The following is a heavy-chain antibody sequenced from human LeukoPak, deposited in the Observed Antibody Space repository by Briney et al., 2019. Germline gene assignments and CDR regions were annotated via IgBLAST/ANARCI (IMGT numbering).Heavy chain of an antibody. Sequence: PSETLSLTCTVSGGSISSYYWSWIRQPAGKGLEWIGRIYTSGSTNYNPSLKSRVTMSVDTSKNQFSLKLSSVTAADTAVYYCARDQEEFIVGATGGPNWFDPWGQGTLVTVSS. J-gene: IGHJ5*02. D-gene: IGHD1-26*01. CDR2: IYTSGST. V-gene: IGHV4-4*07. CDR1: GGSISSYY. CDR3: ARDQEEFIVGATGGPNWFDP.